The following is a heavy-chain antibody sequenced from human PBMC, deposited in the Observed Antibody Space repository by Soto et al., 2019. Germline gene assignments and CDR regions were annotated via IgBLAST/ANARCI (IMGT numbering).Heavy chain of an antibody. CDR3: ARTDCSSTSCYNYYYYGMDV. CDR1: GYSFTKYV. J-gene: IGHJ6*02. CDR2: INPGNGDT. D-gene: IGHD2-2*01. Sequence: GASVKVSCKTSGYSFTKYVLHWVRGAPGQRLEWMGWINPGNGDTKYSQKFQGRVTITRDTSATTAYMELSSLRSEDSAVFYCARTDCSSTSCYNYYYYGMDVWGQGTTVTVSS. V-gene: IGHV1-3*01.